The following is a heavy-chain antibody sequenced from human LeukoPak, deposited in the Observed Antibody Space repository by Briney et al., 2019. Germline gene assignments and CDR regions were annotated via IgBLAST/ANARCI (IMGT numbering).Heavy chain of an antibody. CDR3: ARADGSGTYYSHYYYYYMGV. CDR2: ISGSGGST. V-gene: IGHV3-23*01. J-gene: IGHJ6*03. D-gene: IGHD3-10*01. CDR1: GFTFSSYA. Sequence: GGSLRLSCAASGFTFSSYAMSWVRQAPGKGLEWVSAISGSGGSTYYADSVKGRFTISRDNSKNSLYLQMNSLRAEDTAVYYCARADGSGTYYSHYYYYYMGVWGKGTTVTISS.